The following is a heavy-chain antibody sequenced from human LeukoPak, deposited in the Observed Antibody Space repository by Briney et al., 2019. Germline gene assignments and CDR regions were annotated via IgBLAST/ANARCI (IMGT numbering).Heavy chain of an antibody. CDR2: INQDGSVK. D-gene: IGHD1-26*01. V-gene: IGHV3-7*01. CDR1: GFTFSSYW. Sequence: GGSLRLSCSASGFTFSSYWMSWVRQAPGKGLEWVANINQDGSVKYHVDSVKGRFTISRDNARNSLYLQMNSLRAEDTAVYYCASGSYYYVDYWGQGTLVTVSS. CDR3: ASGSYYYVDY. J-gene: IGHJ4*02.